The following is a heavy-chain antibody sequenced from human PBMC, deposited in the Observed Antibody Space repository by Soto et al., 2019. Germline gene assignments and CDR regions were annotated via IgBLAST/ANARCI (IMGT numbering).Heavy chain of an antibody. CDR2: ISSSSSTI. D-gene: IGHD5-18*01. Sequence: GGSLRLSCAASGFTFSSYSMNWVRQAPGKGLEWVSYISSSSSTIYYADSVKGRFTISRDNAKNSLYLQMNSLRDEDTAVYYCARDQPAEDTAMANGYYYYGMDVWGQGTTVTVS. V-gene: IGHV3-48*02. CDR3: ARDQPAEDTAMANGYYYYGMDV. J-gene: IGHJ6*02. CDR1: GFTFSSYS.